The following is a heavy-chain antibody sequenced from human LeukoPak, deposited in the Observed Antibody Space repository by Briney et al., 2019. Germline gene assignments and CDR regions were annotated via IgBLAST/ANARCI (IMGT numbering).Heavy chain of an antibody. CDR3: ARDPGYCSSTSCYTGVDY. Sequence: GGSLRLSCAASGFTFSSYGMHWVRQAPGKGLEWVAVISYDGSNKYYADSVKGRFTISRDNSKNTLYLQMNSLRAEDTAVYYCARDPGYCSSTSCYTGVDYWGQGTLVTVSS. CDR2: ISYDGSNK. V-gene: IGHV3-30*03. J-gene: IGHJ4*02. CDR1: GFTFSSYG. D-gene: IGHD2-2*02.